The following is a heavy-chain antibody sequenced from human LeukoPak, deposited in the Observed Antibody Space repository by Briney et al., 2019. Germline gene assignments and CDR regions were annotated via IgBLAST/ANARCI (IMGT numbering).Heavy chain of an antibody. CDR3: VAGYNWIDP. CDR2: SPDRGSTFST. J-gene: IGHJ5*02. V-gene: IGHV3-72*01. Sequence: PGRSLRLSCTASGFTFGDYAMSWFRQAPGKGLEWVGRSPDRGSTFSTEYAASVKGRFSISRDDSKNSLYLQMHSLKIEDTAIYYCVAGYNWIDPWGQGTLVTVSS. CDR1: GFTFGDYA.